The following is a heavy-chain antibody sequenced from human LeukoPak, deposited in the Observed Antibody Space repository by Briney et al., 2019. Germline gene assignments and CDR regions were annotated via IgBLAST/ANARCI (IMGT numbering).Heavy chain of an antibody. CDR2: ISGSGGST. D-gene: IGHD2-2*02. Sequence: GGSLRLSCAASGFTFSSYAMSWVRQAPGKGLEWVSAISGSGGSTYYADSVKGRFTIPSDNSKNTLYLQMNSLRAEDTAVYYCAKLGYCSSTSCYNRIAVAPSPDYWGQGTLVTVSS. J-gene: IGHJ4*02. V-gene: IGHV3-23*01. CDR3: AKLGYCSSTSCYNRIAVAPSPDY. CDR1: GFTFSSYA.